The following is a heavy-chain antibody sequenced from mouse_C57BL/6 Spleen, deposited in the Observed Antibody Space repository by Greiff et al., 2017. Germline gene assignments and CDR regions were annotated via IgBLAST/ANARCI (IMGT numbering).Heavy chain of an antibody. CDR3: ARGGGYYVHAMDY. D-gene: IGHD2-3*01. Sequence: VQLQESGAELVKPGASVKISCKASGYAFSSYWMNWVKQRPGKGLEWIGQIYPGDGDTNYNGKFKGKATLTADKSSSTAYMQLSSLTSEDSAVYFCARGGGYYVHAMDYWGQGTSVTVSS. CDR2: IYPGDGDT. J-gene: IGHJ4*01. V-gene: IGHV1-80*01. CDR1: GYAFSSYW.